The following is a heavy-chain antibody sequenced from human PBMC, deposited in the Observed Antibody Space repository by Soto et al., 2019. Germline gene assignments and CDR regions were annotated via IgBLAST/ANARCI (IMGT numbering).Heavy chain of an antibody. D-gene: IGHD2-2*02. CDR3: ARGSYCSSTSCHIDY. J-gene: IGHJ4*02. Sequence: PSETLSLTCTVSGDSISSYYWSWIRQPPGKGLEWIGYIYYSGSTNYNPSLKSRVTISVATPKNQFSLNLSSVTAADTAVYYCARGSYCSSTSCHIDYWGQGTLVTVSS. V-gene: IGHV4-59*01. CDR2: IYYSGST. CDR1: GDSISSYY.